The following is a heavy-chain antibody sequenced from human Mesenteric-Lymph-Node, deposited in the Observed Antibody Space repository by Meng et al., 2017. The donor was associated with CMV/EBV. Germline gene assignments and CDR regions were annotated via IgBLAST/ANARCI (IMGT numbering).Heavy chain of an antibody. CDR3: VSPQGYSSSLGI. CDR2: INPNSGGT. J-gene: IGHJ4*02. V-gene: IGHV1-2*02. D-gene: IGHD6-13*01. CDR1: GYTFTGYY. Sequence: ASVKVSCKASGYTFTGYYMHWVRQAPGQGLEWMGWINPNSGGTNYAQKFQGRVTMTRDTSISTAYMELSRLRSDDTAVYYCVSPQGYSSSLGIWGQGTLVTVSS.